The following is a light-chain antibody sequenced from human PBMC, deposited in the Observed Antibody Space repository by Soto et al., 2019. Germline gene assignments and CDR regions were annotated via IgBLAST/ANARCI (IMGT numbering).Light chain of an antibody. CDR2: GAS. V-gene: IGKV3-15*01. Sequence: MRLSSAILSIAPGERATLSCRASQSVYSNLAWYQQKPVQTPRLLIYGASNRATGIPARFSGSGSGTEFTLTISSLQSEDFAVYYCQHYNDWPPGEAFGQGTKVDI. CDR3: QHYNDWPPGEA. CDR1: QSVYSN. J-gene: IGKJ1*01.